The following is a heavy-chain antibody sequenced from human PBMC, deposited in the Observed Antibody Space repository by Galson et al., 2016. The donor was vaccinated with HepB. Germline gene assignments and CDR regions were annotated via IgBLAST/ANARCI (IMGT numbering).Heavy chain of an antibody. CDR1: GYTFTTYG. J-gene: IGHJ4*02. Sequence: SVKVSCKASGYTFTTYGINWVRQAPGQGLEWMGWISAYNGNTNYAQEVQGRVTMSTDTSTNTAYMELRSLRSDDTAVYYCASGIVGANADFDYWGQGTLVTVSS. CDR2: ISAYNGNT. D-gene: IGHD1-26*01. V-gene: IGHV1-18*01. CDR3: ASGIVGANADFDY.